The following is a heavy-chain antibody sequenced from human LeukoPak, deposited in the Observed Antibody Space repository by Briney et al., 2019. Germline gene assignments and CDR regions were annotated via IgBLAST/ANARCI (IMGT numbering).Heavy chain of an antibody. D-gene: IGHD4/OR15-4a*01. CDR2: KNQDGNKK. J-gene: IGHJ4*02. CDR3: ATGDYGVHGDY. V-gene: IGHV3-7*03. Sequence: GGSLRLSCAASGFTFSNYWMTWVRQAPGKGLEWVAHKNQDGNKKYYVDSVKGRFTIFRDNAKNSLYLQMNSLRAEDTAVYYCATGDYGVHGDYWGQGILVTVSS. CDR1: GFTFSNYW.